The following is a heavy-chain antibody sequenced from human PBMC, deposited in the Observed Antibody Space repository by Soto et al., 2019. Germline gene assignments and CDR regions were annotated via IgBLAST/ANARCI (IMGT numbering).Heavy chain of an antibody. CDR3: ARDTYGGNNFDY. CDR2: INAGNGNT. CDR1: GYTFTSYA. D-gene: IGHD4-17*01. V-gene: IGHV1-3*01. Sequence: GASVKVSCKASGYTFTSYAMHWVRQAPGQRLEWMGWINAGNGNTKYSQKFQGRVTITRDTSTSTAYMELRSLRSEDTAVYYCARDTYGGNNFDYWGQGTLVTVSS. J-gene: IGHJ4*02.